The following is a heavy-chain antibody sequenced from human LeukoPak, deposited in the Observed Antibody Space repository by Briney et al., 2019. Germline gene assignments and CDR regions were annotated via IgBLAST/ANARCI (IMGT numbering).Heavy chain of an antibody. Sequence: PGGSLRLSCAASGFTFRTSWMHWVRQDSRKGLVWVSRISSDGSDIRYADSVKGRFTISRDNAKNTLYLLMGSLRAEDTALYYCARDRGGLGPTTLDHWGQGTLVTASS. J-gene: IGHJ4*02. D-gene: IGHD1-26*01. CDR1: GFTFRTSW. CDR2: ISSDGSDI. CDR3: ARDRGGLGPTTLDH. V-gene: IGHV3-74*01.